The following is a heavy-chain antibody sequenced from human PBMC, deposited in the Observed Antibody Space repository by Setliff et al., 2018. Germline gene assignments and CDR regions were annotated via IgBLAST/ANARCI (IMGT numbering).Heavy chain of an antibody. CDR3: ARWRVRDSGYYPRLSYMDI. V-gene: IGHV4-4*09. D-gene: IGHD3-22*01. J-gene: IGHJ6*03. Sequence: TSETLSLTCRASGGSVSTFYWTWIRQPPGKGLEWIGYIFTSGSTQYNPSLKSRVTISEDMSKNQFSLKLSSVTTADTAVYYCARWRVRDSGYYPRLSYMDIWGKGTTVTVSS. CDR1: GGSVSTFY. CDR2: IFTSGST.